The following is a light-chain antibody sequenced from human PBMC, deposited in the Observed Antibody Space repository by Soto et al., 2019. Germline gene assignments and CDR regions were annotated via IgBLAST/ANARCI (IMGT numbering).Light chain of an antibody. J-gene: IGKJ1*01. CDR2: GTS. Sequence: THSASALTFSPRLQATLSCKASRHVSSMYLSWFQQKPGQPPRLLIYGTSTRATGFPVRFSGSGSGTDFTLTISSLQSEDFAVYFCQQDFNLPLTFGQGTKVDI. V-gene: IGKV3D-7*01. CDR3: QQDFNLPLT. CDR1: RHVSSMY.